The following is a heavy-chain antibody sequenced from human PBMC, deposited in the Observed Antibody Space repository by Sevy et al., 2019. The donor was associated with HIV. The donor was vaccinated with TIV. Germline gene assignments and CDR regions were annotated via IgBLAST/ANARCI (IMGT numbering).Heavy chain of an antibody. CDR1: GFTFSSYA. CDR3: AKDIMERIAYDSGGRGAFDI. J-gene: IGHJ3*02. Sequence: GGSLRLSCAASGFTFSSYAMSWVRQAPGKGLEWVSAISGSGGSTYYADSVKGRFTISRDNSKNTLYLQMNSLRAEDTAVDYCAKDIMERIAYDSGGRGAFDIWGQGTMVTVSS. D-gene: IGHD3-22*01. V-gene: IGHV3-23*01. CDR2: ISGSGGST.